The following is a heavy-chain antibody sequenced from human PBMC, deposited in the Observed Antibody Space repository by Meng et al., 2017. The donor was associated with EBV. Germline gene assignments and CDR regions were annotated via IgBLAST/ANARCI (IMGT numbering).Heavy chain of an antibody. D-gene: IGHD3-22*01. V-gene: IGHV3-30*18. CDR3: AKGDVYYYDSSGYPNY. Sequence: VRLVESGGGVVQPGRSLRLSCAASGFTFSSYGMHWVRQAPGKGLEWVAVISYDGSNKYYADSVKGRFTISRDNSKNTLYLQMNRLRAEDTAVYYCAKGDVYYYDSSGYPNYWGQGTLVTVSS. CDR1: GFTFSSYG. CDR2: ISYDGSNK. J-gene: IGHJ4*02.